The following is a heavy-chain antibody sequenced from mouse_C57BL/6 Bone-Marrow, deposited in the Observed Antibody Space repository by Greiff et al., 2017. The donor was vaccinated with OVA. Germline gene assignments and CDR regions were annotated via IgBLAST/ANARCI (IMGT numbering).Heavy chain of an antibody. J-gene: IGHJ4*01. Sequence: EVQLVESGGDLVKPGGSLKLSCAASGFTFSSYGMSWVRQTPDKRLEWVATISSGGSYTYYPDSVKGRFTISRDNAKNTLYLQMSSLKSEDTAMYDCARQGIYDGYYGAMDYWGQGTSVTVSS. D-gene: IGHD2-3*01. CDR1: GFTFSSYG. V-gene: IGHV5-6*01. CDR2: ISSGGSYT. CDR3: ARQGIYDGYYGAMDY.